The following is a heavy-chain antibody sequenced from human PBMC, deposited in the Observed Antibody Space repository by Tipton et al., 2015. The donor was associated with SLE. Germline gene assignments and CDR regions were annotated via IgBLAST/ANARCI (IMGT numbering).Heavy chain of an antibody. J-gene: IGHJ4*02. V-gene: IGHV4-59*11. CDR3: ARERGARIAVAQEFDY. CDR1: GGSISSHY. CDR2: IYYSGST. Sequence: TLSLTCTVSGGSISSHYWSWLRQPPGKGLGWIGYIYYSGSTNYNPPLKSRVTISVDTSKNQFSLKLRSVTAADTAVYYCARERGARIAVAQEFDYWGQGTLVTVSS. D-gene: IGHD6-19*01.